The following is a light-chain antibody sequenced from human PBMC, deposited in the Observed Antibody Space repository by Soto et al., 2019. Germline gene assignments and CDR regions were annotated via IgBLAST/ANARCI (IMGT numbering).Light chain of an antibody. J-gene: IGKJ5*01. CDR1: QSVNRN. Sequence: EILLTQSPATLSVSPGERATLSCRSSQSVNRNLGWYQQKPGQAPRLLIFAASTRAPGIPARFSGSGSGTEFTRTISGRQSEDFAVYYCQQYNSWTSITFGQGTRLEVK. V-gene: IGKV3-15*01. CDR3: QQYNSWTSIT. CDR2: AAS.